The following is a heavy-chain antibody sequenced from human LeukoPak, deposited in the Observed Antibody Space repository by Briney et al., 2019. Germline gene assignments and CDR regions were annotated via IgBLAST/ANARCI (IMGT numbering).Heavy chain of an antibody. D-gene: IGHD1-26*01. V-gene: IGHV3-74*01. CDR3: ARRVGGGAPYYFDY. Sequence: GGSLRLSCAASGLTFSSYWMHWVRQAPGKGLVWVSRINSDGSSTSYADSVKGRFTISRDNAKNTLYLQMNSLRAEDTAVYYCARRVGGGAPYYFDYWGQGTLVTVSS. J-gene: IGHJ4*02. CDR2: INSDGSST. CDR1: GLTFSSYW.